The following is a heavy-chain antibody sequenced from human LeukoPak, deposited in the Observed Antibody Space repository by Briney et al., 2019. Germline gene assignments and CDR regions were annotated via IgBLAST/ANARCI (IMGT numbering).Heavy chain of an antibody. J-gene: IGHJ4*02. D-gene: IGHD3-16*02. Sequence: GGSLRLSCAASGFTFSGSAMHWVRQASGKGLEWVGRIRSKANSYATAYAASVKGRFTISRDDSKNTAYLQMNSLKTEDTAVYYCTSRSFEYDYVWGSYRVHDYWGQGTLVTVSS. CDR1: GFTFSGSA. V-gene: IGHV3-73*01. CDR3: TSRSFEYDYVWGSYRVHDY. CDR2: IRSKANSYAT.